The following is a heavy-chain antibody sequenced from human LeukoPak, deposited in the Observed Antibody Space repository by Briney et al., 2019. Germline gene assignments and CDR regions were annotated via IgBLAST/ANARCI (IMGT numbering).Heavy chain of an antibody. CDR3: ARHWETSSWYVDY. V-gene: IGHV4-61*08. CDR1: GGPISSGVYY. J-gene: IGHJ4*02. CDR2: IYYSGST. D-gene: IGHD6-13*01. Sequence: SETLSLTCTVSGGPISSGVYYWSWIRQHPGRGLEWIGYIYYSGSTNYNPSLKSRVTISVDTSKNQSSLKLSSVPAADTAVYYCARHWETSSWYVDYWGQGTLVTVSS.